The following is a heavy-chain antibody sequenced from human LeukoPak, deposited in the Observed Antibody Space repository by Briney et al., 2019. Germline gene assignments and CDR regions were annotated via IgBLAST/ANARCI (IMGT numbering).Heavy chain of an antibody. D-gene: IGHD2-2*01. J-gene: IGHJ4*02. V-gene: IGHV3-15*01. CDR3: STMPALRDY. CDR1: GFTFSNAW. Sequence: GGSLRLSCAASGFTFSNAWMTWVRQAPGKGLEWVARIKSKSSGGTTDYAAPVKGRFTVSRDDSKNTLYLQINSLETGDTAVYYCSTMPALRDYWGLGTLVAVSS. CDR2: IKSKSSGGTT.